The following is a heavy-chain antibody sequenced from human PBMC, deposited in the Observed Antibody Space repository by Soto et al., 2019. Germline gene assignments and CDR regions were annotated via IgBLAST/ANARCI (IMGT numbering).Heavy chain of an antibody. Sequence: ASVKVTCKASGYTFTGYYMHWVRQAPGQGLEWMGWINPNSGGTNYAQKFQGRVTMTRDTSISTAYMELSRLRSDDTAVYYCARQEWVVRGVMGYWGQGTLVTVSS. CDR1: GYTFTGYY. V-gene: IGHV1-2*02. D-gene: IGHD3-10*01. CDR3: ARQEWVVRGVMGY. J-gene: IGHJ4*02. CDR2: INPNSGGT.